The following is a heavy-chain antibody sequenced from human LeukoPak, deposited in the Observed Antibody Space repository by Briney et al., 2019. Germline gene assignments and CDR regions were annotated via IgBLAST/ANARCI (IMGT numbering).Heavy chain of an antibody. V-gene: IGHV3-30*04. D-gene: IGHD3-16*02. Sequence: GGSLRLSCAASGFTFSSYAMHWVRQAPGKGLEWVAVISYDGSNKYYADSVKGRFTISRDNPKNTLYLQMNSLRAEDTAVYYCAREVFRRLGELSIGHFDYWGQGTLVTVSS. J-gene: IGHJ4*02. CDR1: GFTFSSYA. CDR2: ISYDGSNK. CDR3: AREVFRRLGELSIGHFDY.